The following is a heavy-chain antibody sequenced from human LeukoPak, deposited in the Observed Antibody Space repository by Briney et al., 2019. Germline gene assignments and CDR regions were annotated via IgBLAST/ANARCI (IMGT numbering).Heavy chain of an antibody. J-gene: IGHJ6*02. Sequence: GGSLRLSCAASGFTFSSYAMHWVRQAPGKGLEWVAVIWYDGSNKYYADSVKGRFTISRDNSKNTLYLQMNSLRAEDTAVYYCARASMGIDVWGQGTTVTVSS. CDR1: GFTFSSYA. D-gene: IGHD2/OR15-2a*01. CDR2: IWYDGSNK. V-gene: IGHV3-33*08. CDR3: ARASMGIDV.